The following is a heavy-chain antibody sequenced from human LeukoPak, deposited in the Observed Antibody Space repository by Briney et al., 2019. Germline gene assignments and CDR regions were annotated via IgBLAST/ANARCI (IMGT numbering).Heavy chain of an antibody. CDR1: GGSISSSSYY. V-gene: IGHV4-39*07. CDR3: ARDHT. CDR2: MYYSGST. Sequence: SETLSLTCTVSGGSISSSSYYWGWIRQPPGKGLEWIGSMYYSGSTYYNPSLKSRVTISVDMSKNRFSLKLSSVTAADTAVYYCARDHTWGQGTLVTVSS. J-gene: IGHJ5*02.